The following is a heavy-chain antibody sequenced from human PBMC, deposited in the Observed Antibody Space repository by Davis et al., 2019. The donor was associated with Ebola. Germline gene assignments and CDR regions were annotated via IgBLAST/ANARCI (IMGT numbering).Heavy chain of an antibody. Sequence: GGSLRLSCAASGFTFSAYNMNWVRQAPGKGLEWGASISSSSSYIYYADSMKGRFTISRDNAQNSLYLQMNSLRADDTAVYYCARIEWQTRGYWGQGTLVTVSS. CDR2: ISSSSSYI. CDR1: GFTFSAYN. V-gene: IGHV3-21*01. D-gene: IGHD3-3*01. CDR3: ARIEWQTRGY. J-gene: IGHJ4*02.